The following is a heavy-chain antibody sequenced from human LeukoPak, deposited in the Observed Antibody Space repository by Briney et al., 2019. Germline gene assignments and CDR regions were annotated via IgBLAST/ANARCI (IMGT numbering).Heavy chain of an antibody. CDR2: IKWNGYSK. CDR3: ARSLYDFWSGPPRNYYYYMDV. D-gene: IGHD3-3*01. V-gene: IGHV3-20*04. CDR1: GFTFSSYA. J-gene: IGHJ6*03. Sequence: GGSLRLSCAASGFTFSSYAMHWVRQAPGKGLEWVSGIKWNGYSKGYADSVKGRFIISRDNAKNSLYLQMNSLRAEDTALYYCARSLYDFWSGPPRNYYYYMDVWGKGTTVTVSS.